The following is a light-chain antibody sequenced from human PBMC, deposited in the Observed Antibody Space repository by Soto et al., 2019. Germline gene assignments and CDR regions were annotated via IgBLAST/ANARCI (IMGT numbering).Light chain of an antibody. CDR2: GAS. CDR3: QQYGSSPR. V-gene: IGKV3-20*01. Sequence: EIVLTQSPGTLSLSPGERATLSCRASQSVTSSYLAWYQQKPGQAPRLLIYGASSRATGIPDRFSGSGSGTDFTLTIRRLEPEDCAIYYCQQYGSSPRFGQGTKVDIK. J-gene: IGKJ1*01. CDR1: QSVTSSY.